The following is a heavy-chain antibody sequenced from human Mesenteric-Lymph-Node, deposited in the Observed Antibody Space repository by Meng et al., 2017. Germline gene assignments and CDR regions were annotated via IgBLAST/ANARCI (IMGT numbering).Heavy chain of an antibody. CDR1: GFAFTRSA. CDR3: VADRYDYYPDNYY. J-gene: IGHJ4*02. CDR2: IVVDSGNT. D-gene: IGHD3-10*01. V-gene: IGHV1-58*01. Sequence: SVKVSCKASGFAFTRSAVQWVRQARGQRLEWIGWIVVDSGNTNYAQKFQDGVAITTDMSTSTVYMELSSLRSDDTAVYYCVADRYDYYPDNYYWGQGTPVTVSS.